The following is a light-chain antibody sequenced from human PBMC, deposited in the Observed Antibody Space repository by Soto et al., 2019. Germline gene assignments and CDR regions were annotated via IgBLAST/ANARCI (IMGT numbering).Light chain of an antibody. CDR3: HQRKSWPRT. CDR1: QYINTR. CDR2: QTS. Sequence: EILLTQSPATRSSFPSCIFTLSFRASQYINTRLAWYQHRPGQAPRLLIYQTSIRAAGIPARFSASGSGTDFTLTISDVQPEDFALYYCHQRKSWPRTFGQGTKVDIK. V-gene: IGKV3-11*01. J-gene: IGKJ1*01.